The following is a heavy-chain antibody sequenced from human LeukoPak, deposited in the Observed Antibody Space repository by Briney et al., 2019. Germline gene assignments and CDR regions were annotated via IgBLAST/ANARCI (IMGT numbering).Heavy chain of an antibody. J-gene: IGHJ4*02. Sequence: ASVKVSCKASGYTFTSYYMHWVRQAPGQGLEWMGIINPSGGSTSYAQKFQGRVTMTRDTSTSTVYMELSSLRSEDTAVYYCARDWEEVADTGGLDYWGQGTLVTVSS. CDR1: GYTFTSYY. CDR3: ARDWEEVADTGGLDY. D-gene: IGHD6-19*01. V-gene: IGHV1-46*01. CDR2: INPSGGST.